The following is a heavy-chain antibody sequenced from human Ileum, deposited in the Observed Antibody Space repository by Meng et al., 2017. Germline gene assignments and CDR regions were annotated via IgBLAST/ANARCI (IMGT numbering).Heavy chain of an antibody. Sequence: QVQLQESGPGLVKPSQTLSLTCSVSNGSLTNVNNYWNWIRQAPGQALEHIGYIYYDGSSYATPSLKSRVTMSIDTSTNQFSLKLTSVTAADTAVYYCARERRHYYGSGSFDYWGQGILVTVSS. CDR1: NGSLTNVNNY. CDR2: IYYDGSS. V-gene: IGHV4-30-4*01. D-gene: IGHD3-10*01. J-gene: IGHJ4*02. CDR3: ARERRHYYGSGSFDY.